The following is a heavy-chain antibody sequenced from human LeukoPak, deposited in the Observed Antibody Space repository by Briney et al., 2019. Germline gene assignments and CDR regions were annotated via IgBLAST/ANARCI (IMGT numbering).Heavy chain of an antibody. CDR3: ARPSFRTFDY. CDR2: IKQDGSEK. J-gene: IGHJ4*02. D-gene: IGHD1-7*01. CDR1: GVTFISYW. Sequence: GGSLRLSCAASGVTFISYWMSWVRQAPGKGLEWVANIKQDGSEKYYVDSVKDRFTISRDNAKNSLYLQMNSLRAEDTAVYYCARPSFRTFDYWGQGTLVTVSS. V-gene: IGHV3-7*01.